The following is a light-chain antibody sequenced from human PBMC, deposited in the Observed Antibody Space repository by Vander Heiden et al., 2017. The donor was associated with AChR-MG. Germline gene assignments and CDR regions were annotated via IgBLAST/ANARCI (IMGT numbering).Light chain of an antibody. V-gene: IGKV3-15*01. CDR3: QQYNNWHT. J-gene: IGKJ4*01. CDR2: GAS. CDR1: QSVSSN. Sequence: TLSVSPGERATLSCRASQSVSSNLAWYQQKPGQAPRLLIYGASTRATGIPARFSGSGSGTEFTLTISSLQSEDFAVYYCQQYNNWHTFGGGTKVEIK.